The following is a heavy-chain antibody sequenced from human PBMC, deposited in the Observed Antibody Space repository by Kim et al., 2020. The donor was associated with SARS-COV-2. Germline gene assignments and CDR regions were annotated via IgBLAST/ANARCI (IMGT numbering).Heavy chain of an antibody. Sequence: GGSLRLSCAVSGFTFSTYAMSWVRQAPGKGLEWVSAISGSAGSTYYADSVKGRFTVSRDNSKSTLYLQMNSLRAEDTAVYYCAKGEYYYDSSGYELWGQG. CDR3: AKGEYYYDSSGYEL. D-gene: IGHD3-22*01. CDR2: ISGSAGST. V-gene: IGHV3-23*01. J-gene: IGHJ1*01. CDR1: GFTFSTYA.